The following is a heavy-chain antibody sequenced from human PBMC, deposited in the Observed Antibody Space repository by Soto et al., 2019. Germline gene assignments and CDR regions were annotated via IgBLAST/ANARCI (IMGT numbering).Heavy chain of an antibody. D-gene: IGHD2-2*01. CDR2: MNTNTNTT. Sequence: GASVKVSCKASGYTFTNNDINWVRQAPGQGLEWIGWMNTNTNTTDSAEVFEGRVSLTWDTSISTAYMQLNSLTTADTAVYYCVAEYGTKEFDNWGQGRVVTVSS. CDR3: VAEYGTKEFDN. V-gene: IGHV1-8*01. CDR1: GYTFTNND. J-gene: IGHJ3*02.